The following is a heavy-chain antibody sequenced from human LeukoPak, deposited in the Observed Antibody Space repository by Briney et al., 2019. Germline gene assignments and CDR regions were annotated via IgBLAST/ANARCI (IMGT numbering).Heavy chain of an antibody. CDR3: ARGGYDILTGYYNWFDP. Sequence: ASVKVSCKASGYTFTSYGISWVRQAPGQGLEWMGWIGAYNGNTNYAQKLQGRVTRTTDTSTSTAYMELRSLRSDDTAVYYCARGGYDILTGYYNWFDPWGQGTLVTVSS. J-gene: IGHJ5*02. CDR2: IGAYNGNT. CDR1: GYTFTSYG. D-gene: IGHD3-9*01. V-gene: IGHV1-18*01.